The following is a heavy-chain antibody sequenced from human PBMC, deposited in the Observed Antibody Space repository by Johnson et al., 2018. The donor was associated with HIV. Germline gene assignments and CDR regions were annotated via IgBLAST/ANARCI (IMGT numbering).Heavy chain of an antibody. V-gene: IGHV3-9*01. D-gene: IGHD5/OR15-5a*01. Sequence: VQLVESGGGLVQPGRSLRLSCAASGFTFDDYAMHWVRQAPGKGLEWVSGISWNSGSIGYADSVKGRFTISRDNAKNSLYLQMNSLRAEDPALYCCAKSTNRKLGIGNDAFDIWGQGTMVTVSS. J-gene: IGHJ3*02. CDR1: GFTFDDYA. CDR3: AKSTNRKLGIGNDAFDI. CDR2: ISWNSGSI.